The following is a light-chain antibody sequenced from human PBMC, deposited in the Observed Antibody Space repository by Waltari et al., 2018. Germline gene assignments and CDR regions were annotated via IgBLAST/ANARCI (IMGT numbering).Light chain of an antibody. CDR2: WAS. J-gene: IGKJ1*01. V-gene: IGKV4-1*01. CDR3: QQYYSTPWT. Sequence: DIVMTQSPNSLAVSLGERATINCKSSQNVLYSSNNKNYLAWYQQKPGQPPRLLIYWASTRESGFPDRFSGSGSGTDFTLTISSLQAEDVAVYYCQQYYSTPWTFGQGTKVEIK. CDR1: QNVLYSSNNKNY.